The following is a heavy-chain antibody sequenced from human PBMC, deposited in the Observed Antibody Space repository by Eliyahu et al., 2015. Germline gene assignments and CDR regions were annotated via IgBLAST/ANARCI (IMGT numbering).Heavy chain of an antibody. Sequence: SSYGMHWVRQAPGKGLEWVAVIWYDGSNKYYADSVKGRFTISRDNSKNTLYLQMNSLRAEDTAVYYCAREQWELLLEGGGSFDYWGQGTLVTVSS. D-gene: IGHD1-26*01. J-gene: IGHJ4*02. CDR3: AREQWELLLEGGGSFDY. CDR1: SSYG. CDR2: IWYDGSNK. V-gene: IGHV3-33*01.